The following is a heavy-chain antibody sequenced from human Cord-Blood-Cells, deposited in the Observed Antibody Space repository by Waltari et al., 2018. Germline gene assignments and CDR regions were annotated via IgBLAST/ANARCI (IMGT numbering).Heavy chain of an antibody. D-gene: IGHD3-10*01. J-gene: IGHJ3*02. V-gene: IGHV4-59*01. CDR1: GGSISSYY. Sequence: QVQLQESGPGLVKPSETLSLTCTVSGGSISSYYWSWIRQPPGKGLEWIGYIYYRGITNYNPSLKSRVTISVDTSKNQFSLKLSSVTAADTAVYYCATTSQYGSGSYFAFDIWGQGTMVTVSS. CDR3: ATTSQYGSGSYFAFDI. CDR2: IYYRGIT.